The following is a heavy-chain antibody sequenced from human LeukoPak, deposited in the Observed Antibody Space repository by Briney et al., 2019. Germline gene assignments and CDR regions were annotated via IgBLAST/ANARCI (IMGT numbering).Heavy chain of an antibody. D-gene: IGHD3-3*01. V-gene: IGHV3-23*01. Sequence: PGGSLRLSCAASGFSFTKYAMNWVRQAPGKGLEWVAVVIGSSGATDYADSVKGRFTISGDNSKNTLFLQMNSLSAEDTAIYYCAKGAYDFLEIAYFDYWGQGALVTVSS. J-gene: IGHJ4*02. CDR2: VIGSSGAT. CDR3: AKGAYDFLEIAYFDY. CDR1: GFSFTKYA.